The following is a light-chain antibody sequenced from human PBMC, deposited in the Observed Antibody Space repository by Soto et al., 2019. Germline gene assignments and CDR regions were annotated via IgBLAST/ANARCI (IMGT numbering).Light chain of an antibody. CDR3: QRYDSFRT. V-gene: IGKV3-20*01. J-gene: IGKJ1*01. CDR2: GAS. Sequence: GLTQSPGTLSLSPGERASLSCRASQSVSRSSLAWYQQRPGQAPRLLIYGASSRATGIPDRFSGSGSGTDFTLTITRLEPEDFAMYYCQRYDSFRTFGQGTKVDI. CDR1: QSVSRSS.